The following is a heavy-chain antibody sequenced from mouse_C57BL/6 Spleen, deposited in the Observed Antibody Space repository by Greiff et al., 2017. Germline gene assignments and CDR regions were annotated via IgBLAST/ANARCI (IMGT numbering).Heavy chain of an antibody. CDR3: ARGVTVVDPWFAY. J-gene: IGHJ3*01. Sequence: VQLQQSGAELARPGASVKLSCKASGYTFTSYGISWVKQRPGQGLEWIGEIYPRSGNTYYNEKFKGKATLTADKSSSTAYMELRSLTSEDSAVYFCARGVTVVDPWFAYWGQGTLVTVSA. V-gene: IGHV1-81*01. CDR1: GYTFTSYG. D-gene: IGHD1-1*01. CDR2: IYPRSGNT.